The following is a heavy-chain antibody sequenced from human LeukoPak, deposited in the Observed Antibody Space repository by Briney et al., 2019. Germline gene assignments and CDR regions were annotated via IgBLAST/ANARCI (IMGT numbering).Heavy chain of an antibody. D-gene: IGHD1-26*01. CDR2: ISSSSSTI. CDR1: GFTFSSYS. V-gene: IGHV3-48*02. Sequence: GGSLRLSCAASGFTFSSYSMNWVRRAPGKGLECVSYISSSSSTIYYADSVKGRFAISRDNAKNSLYLQMNSLRDEDTAVYYCATNPHSGSWGWGQGTMVTVSS. J-gene: IGHJ3*01. CDR3: ATNPHSGSWG.